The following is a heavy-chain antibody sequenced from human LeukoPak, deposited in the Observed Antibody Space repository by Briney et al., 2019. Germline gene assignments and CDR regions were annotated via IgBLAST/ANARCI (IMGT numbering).Heavy chain of an antibody. CDR2: IYPDDSDT. D-gene: IGHD5-24*01. CDR1: GYSFTRYW. J-gene: IGHJ5*02. Sequence: GASLQISCKGSGYSFTRYWIGWVRQMPGKGLEWMGIIYPDDSDTRYNPSLQGQVTISVDKSISTAYLQWSSLKASDTAMYYCARHEEDEDWFDPWGQGTLVTVSS. CDR3: ARHEEDEDWFDP. V-gene: IGHV5-51*01.